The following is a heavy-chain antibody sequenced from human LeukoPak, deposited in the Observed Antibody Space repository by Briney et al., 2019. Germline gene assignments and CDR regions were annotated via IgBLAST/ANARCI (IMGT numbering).Heavy chain of an antibody. V-gene: IGHV1-2*02. CDR1: GYTFTGYY. Sequence: ASVKVSCKASGYTFTGYYMHWVRQAPGQGLEWMGWINPNSGGTNYAQKFQGRVTMTRDTSISTAYMELSRLRSDDTAVYYCARGHDFWSGYLSHWGQGTLVTVSS. CDR3: ARGHDFWSGYLSH. J-gene: IGHJ4*02. CDR2: INPNSGGT. D-gene: IGHD3-3*01.